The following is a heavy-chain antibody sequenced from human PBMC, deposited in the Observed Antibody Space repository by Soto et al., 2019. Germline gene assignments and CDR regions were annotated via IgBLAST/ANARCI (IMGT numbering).Heavy chain of an antibody. CDR3: TTGSVEGY. CDR2: IKTKTHGETT. J-gene: IGHJ4*02. CDR1: GFTISSAW. Sequence: EVQLVESGGGLVKPGGSLRLSCAASGFTISSAWMNWVRQAPGKGLEWVGRIKTKTHGETTDYAAPVKGRFTISRDDSENTLSLQMYSLKVEDTAVYYCTTGSVEGYWGQGTLVTVSS. D-gene: IGHD1-26*01. V-gene: IGHV3-15*07.